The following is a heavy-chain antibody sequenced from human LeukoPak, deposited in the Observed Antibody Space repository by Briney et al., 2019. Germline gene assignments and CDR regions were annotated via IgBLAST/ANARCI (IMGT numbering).Heavy chain of an antibody. CDR3: ASIQTGYSYGPGYYYYMDV. V-gene: IGHV3-7*01. CDR2: IKQDGSEK. Sequence: GGPLRLSCAASGFTFSSYWMSWVRQAPGKGLEWVANIKQDGSEKYYVDSVKGRFTISRDNAKNSLYLQMNSLRAEDTAVYYCASIQTGYSYGPGYYYYMDVWGKGTTVTVSS. CDR1: GFTFSSYW. D-gene: IGHD5-18*01. J-gene: IGHJ6*03.